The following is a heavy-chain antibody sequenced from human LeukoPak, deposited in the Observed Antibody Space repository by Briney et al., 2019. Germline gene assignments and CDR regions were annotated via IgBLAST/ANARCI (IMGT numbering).Heavy chain of an antibody. D-gene: IGHD3-10*01. CDR1: GFTFSRYG. CDR2: VSFEGSNK. J-gene: IGHJ4*02. Sequence: PGRSLRRSCAASGFTFSRYGMHWVRQAPGKGLEWVAVVSFEGSNKYYADSVKGRFTISRDNSKNTLSLQMNSLRAEDTAVYYCAKDMGYYYGSGSYPPENDYWGQGTLVTVSS. CDR3: AKDMGYYYGSGSYPPENDY. V-gene: IGHV3-30*18.